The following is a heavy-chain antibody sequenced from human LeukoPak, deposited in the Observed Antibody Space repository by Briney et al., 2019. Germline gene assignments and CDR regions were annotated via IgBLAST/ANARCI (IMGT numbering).Heavy chain of an antibody. Sequence: QTGGSLRLSCAASGFTVSSNYMSWVRQAPGKGLEWVSVIYSGGSTYYADSVKGRFTISRDNSKNTLYLQMNSLRAEDTAVYYCARTDRVFGDGYNYGAFDIWGQGTMVTVSS. D-gene: IGHD5-12*01. CDR1: GFTVSSNY. CDR3: ARTDRVFGDGYNYGAFDI. J-gene: IGHJ3*02. CDR2: IYSGGST. V-gene: IGHV3-66*01.